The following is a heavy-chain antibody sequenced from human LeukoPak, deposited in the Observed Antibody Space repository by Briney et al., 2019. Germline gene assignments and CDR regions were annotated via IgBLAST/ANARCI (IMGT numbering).Heavy chain of an antibody. V-gene: IGHV3-7*03. D-gene: IGHD6-25*01. CDR3: ARDRSGDGRKGRFDY. J-gene: IGHJ4*02. CDR2: MKEDGNEK. Sequence: GRSLRLSCVASGFTFSNYWMSWVRQAPGKGLEWVASMKEDGNEKYYVDSVEGRFTISRDNAKNSLYLQMNSLRAEDTAMYYCARDRSGDGRKGRFDYWGRGALVTLSS. CDR1: GFTFSNYW.